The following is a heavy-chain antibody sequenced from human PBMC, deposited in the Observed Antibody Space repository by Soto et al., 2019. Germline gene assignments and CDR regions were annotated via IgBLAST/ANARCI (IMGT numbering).Heavy chain of an antibody. CDR1: CGCMSSGGYY. CDR3: ARDFTGSASYYYGMDV. Sequence: PSDSLSINCAVSCGCMSSGGYYWSWIRQHPGKGLEWIGYIYYSGSTYYNPSLKSRVTISVDTSKNQFSLKLSSVTAADTAVYYCARDFTGSASYYYGMDVWGQVPTVTVSS. D-gene: IGHD3-10*01. V-gene: IGHV4-31*11. J-gene: IGHJ6*02. CDR2: IYYSGST.